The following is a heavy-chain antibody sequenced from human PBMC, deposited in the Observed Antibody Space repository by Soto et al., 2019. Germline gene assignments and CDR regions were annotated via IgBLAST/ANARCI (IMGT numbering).Heavy chain of an antibody. V-gene: IGHV5-10-1*01. Sequence: GESLKISCKGSGYKFTSYWISWVRQMPGKGLEWMGRIDPGDSYPSYSPSFQGHVTISADTSISTAYLQWSSLKASDTAIYYCAGQRLELRGHYYYGLDVWGQGTTGTVS. CDR2: IDPGDSYP. J-gene: IGHJ6*02. CDR3: AGQRLELRGHYYYGLDV. CDR1: GYKFTSYW. D-gene: IGHD1-7*01.